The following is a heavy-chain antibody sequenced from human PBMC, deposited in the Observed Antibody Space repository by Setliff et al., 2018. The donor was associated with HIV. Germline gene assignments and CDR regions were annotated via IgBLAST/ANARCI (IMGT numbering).Heavy chain of an antibody. D-gene: IGHD3-9*01. J-gene: IGHJ3*02. CDR1: GYTFPSYG. CDR2: ISAYNGNT. CDR3: ARDYAYDILTGYYSPPDAFDI. V-gene: IGHV1-18*01. Sequence: ASVKVSCKASGYTFPSYGISWVRQAPGQGLEWMGWISAYNGNTNYAQELQGRVTMTTDTSTSTAYMELRSLRSDDTAVYYCARDYAYDILTGYYSPPDAFDIWGQGTMVTVS.